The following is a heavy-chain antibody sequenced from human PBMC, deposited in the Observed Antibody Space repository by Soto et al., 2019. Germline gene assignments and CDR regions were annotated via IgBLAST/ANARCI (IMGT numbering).Heavy chain of an antibody. CDR1: GYMFNSYG. Sequence: QVQLVQSGAEVKKRGASVKVSCKVSGYMFNSYGMSWLRQAPGQGLEWIGWISGYNGKTDLAQKFQGRVTMTTVASTSTVYMALTSLRFDDTALYYCARDETYTASWYFEHWGQGTLLTVPS. J-gene: IGHJ4*02. V-gene: IGHV1-18*01. CDR3: ARDETYTASWYFEH. D-gene: IGHD6-13*01. CDR2: ISGYNGKT.